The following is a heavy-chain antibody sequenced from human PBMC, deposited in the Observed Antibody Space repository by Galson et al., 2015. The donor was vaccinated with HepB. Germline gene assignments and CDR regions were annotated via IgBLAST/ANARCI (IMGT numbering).Heavy chain of an antibody. CDR3: ARGWELKP. CDR1: GDSVSSTSAA. CDR2: TYYRSSWST. Sequence: CAISGDSVSSTSAAWNWIRQSPSRGLEWLGRTYYRSSWSTEYALSMTGRVTITPDTSKNQFSLHLNSVTPEDTAVYYCARGWELKPWGQGTLVTVSS. V-gene: IGHV6-1*01. J-gene: IGHJ4*02. D-gene: IGHD1-26*01.